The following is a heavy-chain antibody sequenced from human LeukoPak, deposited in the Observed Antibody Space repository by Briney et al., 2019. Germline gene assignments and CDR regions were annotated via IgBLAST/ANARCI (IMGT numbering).Heavy chain of an antibody. CDR2: INSDGSWT. D-gene: IGHD2/OR15-2a*01. Sequence: PGGSLRLSCAASGTHWMHWVRQAPGKGLVWVSHINSDGSWTGYADSVKGRFTISKDNAKNTVSLQMNNPRAEDTAVYYCVTFYETYWGRGTLVTVSS. CDR1: GTHW. J-gene: IGHJ4*02. V-gene: IGHV3-74*01. CDR3: VTFYETY.